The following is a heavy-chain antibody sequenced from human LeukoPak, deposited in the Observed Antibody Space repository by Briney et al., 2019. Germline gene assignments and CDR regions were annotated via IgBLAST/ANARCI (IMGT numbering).Heavy chain of an antibody. CDR2: IYYSGST. Sequence: PSETLSLTCTVSGGSISSSSYYWGWIRQPPGQGLEWIGSIYYSGSTYYNPSLKSRVTISVDTSKNQFSLKLSSVTAADTAVYYCEGNYDSSGYYSYWGQGTLVTVSS. J-gene: IGHJ4*02. CDR3: EGNYDSSGYYSY. CDR1: GGSISSSSYY. V-gene: IGHV4-39*01. D-gene: IGHD3-22*01.